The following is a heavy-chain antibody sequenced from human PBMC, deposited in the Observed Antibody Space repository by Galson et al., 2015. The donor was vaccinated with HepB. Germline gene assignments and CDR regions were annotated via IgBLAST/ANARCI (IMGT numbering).Heavy chain of an antibody. CDR1: GFTFSSYW. CDR2: IKQDGSEK. J-gene: IGHJ4*02. CDR3: ARVFGYCSSTSCYTGMGFDY. D-gene: IGHD2-2*02. V-gene: IGHV3-7*01. Sequence: SLRLSCAASGFTFSSYWMSWVRQAPGKGLEWVANIKQDGSEKYYVDSVKGRFTISRDNAKNSLYLQMNSLRAEDTAVYYCARVFGYCSSTSCYTGMGFDYWGQGTLVTVSS.